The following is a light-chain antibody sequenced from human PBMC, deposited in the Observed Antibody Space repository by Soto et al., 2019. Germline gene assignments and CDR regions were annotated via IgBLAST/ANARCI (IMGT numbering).Light chain of an antibody. V-gene: IGLV2-8*01. J-gene: IGLJ1*01. CDR3: SSYVGTKSYV. CDR2: EVN. Sequence: QSVLTQPPSASGSPGQSVTISCTGTSSDVGGYNYVSWYQQYPGKAPQLVIYEVNKRPSGVPDRFSGSKSGNTASLTVFGLQAEEEADYYCSSYVGTKSYVFGTGTKVTVL. CDR1: SSDVGGYNY.